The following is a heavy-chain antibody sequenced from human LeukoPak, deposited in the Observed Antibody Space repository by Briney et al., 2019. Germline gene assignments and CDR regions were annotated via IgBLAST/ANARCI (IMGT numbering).Heavy chain of an antibody. Sequence: GGSLRLSCEASGFTFSNYAMTWVRQAPGKGLEWVSGISGSGDSTYYADSVKGRSTISRDNSKNTLYLQMNSLRAEDTAVYSCTRTRGCSSSSCYADYWGQGTLVTVSS. CDR1: GFTFSNYA. D-gene: IGHD2-2*01. V-gene: IGHV3-23*01. CDR2: ISGSGDST. J-gene: IGHJ4*02. CDR3: TRTRGCSSSSCYADY.